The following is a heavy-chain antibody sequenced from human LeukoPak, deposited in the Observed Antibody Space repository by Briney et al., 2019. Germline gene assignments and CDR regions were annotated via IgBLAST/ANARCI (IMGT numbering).Heavy chain of an antibody. CDR2: IYHSGST. CDR1: GYSISSGYY. J-gene: IGHJ3*02. V-gene: IGHV4-38-2*01. Sequence: SETLSLTCAVSGYSISSGYYWGWIRQPPGKGLEWIGSIYHSGSTYYNPPLKSRVTISVDTSKNQFSLKLSSVTAADTAVYYCAGYPTVVVVPAAITGDAFDIWGQGTMVTVSS. D-gene: IGHD2-2*02. CDR3: AGYPTVVVVPAAITGDAFDI.